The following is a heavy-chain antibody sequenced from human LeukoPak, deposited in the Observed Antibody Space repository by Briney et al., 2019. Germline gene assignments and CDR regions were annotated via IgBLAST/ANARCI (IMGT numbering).Heavy chain of an antibody. Sequence: SVRVSCKASGGTFSSYAISWVRQAPGQGLEWMGGIIPIFGTANYAQKFQGRVTITTDESTSTAYMELSSLRSEDTAVYYCARQRWLQISYYFDYWGQGTLVTVSS. CDR2: IIPIFGTA. V-gene: IGHV1-69*05. J-gene: IGHJ4*02. CDR1: GGTFSSYA. D-gene: IGHD5-24*01. CDR3: ARQRWLQISYYFDY.